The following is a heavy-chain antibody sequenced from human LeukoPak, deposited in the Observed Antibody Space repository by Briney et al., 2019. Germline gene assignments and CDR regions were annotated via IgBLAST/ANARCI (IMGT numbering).Heavy chain of an antibody. Sequence: GGSLRLSCAASGFTFSSYSMNWVRQAPGKGLEWVSYITTSSSSIYYADSVKGRFTISRDNDKNSLYLQMNSLRAEDTAVYYCARDSGYPRAHGFDIWGQGTMVTVSS. J-gene: IGHJ3*02. CDR2: ITTSSSSI. CDR1: GFTFSSYS. V-gene: IGHV3-48*01. D-gene: IGHD3-22*01. CDR3: ARDSGYPRAHGFDI.